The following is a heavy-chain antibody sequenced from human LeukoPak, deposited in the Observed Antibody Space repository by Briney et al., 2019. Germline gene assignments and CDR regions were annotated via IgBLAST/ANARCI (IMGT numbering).Heavy chain of an antibody. CDR1: GFTFSNYG. CDR2: IRFDESDK. CDR3: ARAVTTLSWAFDI. V-gene: IGHV3-30*02. J-gene: IGHJ3*02. D-gene: IGHD4-17*01. Sequence: PGGSLRLSCAASGFTFSNYGMHWVRQAPGKGLEWVAHIRFDESDKYYADSVKGRFTISRDISRNTVYLQMNSLRPEDTAVYYCARAVTTLSWAFDIWGQGTMVTVSS.